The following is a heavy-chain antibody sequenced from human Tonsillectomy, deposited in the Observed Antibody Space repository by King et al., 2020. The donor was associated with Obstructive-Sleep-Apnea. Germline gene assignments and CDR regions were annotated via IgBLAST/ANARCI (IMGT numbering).Heavy chain of an antibody. J-gene: IGHJ2*01. CDR1: GGSFISGDYY. Sequence: VQLQESGPGLVKPSQTLSLTCTVSGGSFISGDYYWSWIRQPPGKGLEWIGFIYYSGSTYYNPSLKSRVTISVDTSKNQFSLKLSSVTAADTAAYYCAREILAYCGGDCYSWYFDLWGRGTLVTLSS. CDR2: IYYSGST. V-gene: IGHV4-30-4*01. CDR3: AREILAYCGGDCYSWYFDL. D-gene: IGHD2-21*02.